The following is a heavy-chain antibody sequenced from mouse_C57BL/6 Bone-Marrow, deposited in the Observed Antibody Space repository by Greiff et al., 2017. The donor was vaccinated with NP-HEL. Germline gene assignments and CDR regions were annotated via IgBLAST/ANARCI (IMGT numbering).Heavy chain of an antibody. V-gene: IGHV5-6*01. CDR3: ARQYGRDYAMDY. Sequence: EVQRVESGGDLVKPGGSLKLSCAASGFTFSSYGMSWVRQTPDKRLEWVATISSGGSYTYYPDSVKGRFTISRDNAKNTLYLQMSSLKSEDTAMYYCARQYGRDYAMDYWGQGTSVTVSS. CDR2: ISSGGSYT. CDR1: GFTFSSYG. D-gene: IGHD1-1*01. J-gene: IGHJ4*01.